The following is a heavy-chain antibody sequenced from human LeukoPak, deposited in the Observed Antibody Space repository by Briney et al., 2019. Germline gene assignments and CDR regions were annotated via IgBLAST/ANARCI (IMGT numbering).Heavy chain of an antibody. Sequence: GGSLRLSCTASGFTFNYVWMNWVRQAPGKGLEWVGRIKSKTDGGTTDYAAPVKGRFTISRDDSKNTLYLQMNSLKTEDTAVYYCTTDLGYSSSDFDYWGQGTLVTVSS. CDR2: IKSKTDGGTT. CDR1: GFTFNYVW. CDR3: TTDLGYSSSDFDY. D-gene: IGHD6-13*01. V-gene: IGHV3-15*07. J-gene: IGHJ4*02.